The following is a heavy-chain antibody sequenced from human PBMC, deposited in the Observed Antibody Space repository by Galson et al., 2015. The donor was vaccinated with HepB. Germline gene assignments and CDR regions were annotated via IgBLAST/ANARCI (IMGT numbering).Heavy chain of an antibody. J-gene: IGHJ4*02. CDR1: GFTFSSHC. V-gene: IGHV3-33*01. CDR3: ARDPYGGSTYGDY. CDR2: IWYYGSNT. D-gene: IGHD4-23*01. Sequence: SLRLSCAASGFTFSSHCMPWVRQAPGQGLECVAVIWYYGSNTYYADTVKGRFTISRDNSKNTLYLQMNSLRSEDTAVYYCARDPYGGSTYGDYWGQGTLVTVSS.